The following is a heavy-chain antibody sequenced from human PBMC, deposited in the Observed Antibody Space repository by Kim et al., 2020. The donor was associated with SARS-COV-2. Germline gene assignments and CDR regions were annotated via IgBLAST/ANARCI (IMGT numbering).Heavy chain of an antibody. D-gene: IGHD6-6*01. J-gene: IGHJ4*02. CDR2: SK. Sequence: SKYYADSVKGRFTISRDNSKNTLYLQMNSLRAEDTAVYYCARDEGIAARNWGQGTLVTVSS. V-gene: IGHV3-53*01. CDR3: ARDEGIAARN.